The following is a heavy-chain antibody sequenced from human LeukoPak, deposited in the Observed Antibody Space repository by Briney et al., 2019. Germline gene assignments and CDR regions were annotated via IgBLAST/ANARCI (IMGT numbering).Heavy chain of an antibody. Sequence: SETLSLTCTVSGGSISSYYWSWIRQPAGKGLEWIGRIYTSGSTNYNPSLKSRVTMSVDTSKNQISLKLSSVTAADTAVYYCARDPFDYYGSGSKQFPYWGQGTLVTVSS. J-gene: IGHJ4*02. V-gene: IGHV4-4*07. CDR3: ARDPFDYYGSGSKQFPY. CDR1: GGSISSYY. CDR2: IYTSGST. D-gene: IGHD3-10*01.